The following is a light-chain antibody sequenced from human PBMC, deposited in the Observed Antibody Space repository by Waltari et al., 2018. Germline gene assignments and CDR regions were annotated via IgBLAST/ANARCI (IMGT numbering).Light chain of an antibody. CDR2: EVN. Sequence: QSALTQPPSASGSPGQSVTISCTGTGSGGSVSWYQQHPGKAPKLLIYEVNKRPSGVPERFCGSKSGNTASLAVSGLPAEDEGDYYCSSDAVSNNFYDFGTGTKVTVL. CDR3: SSDAVSNNFYD. CDR1: GSGGS. J-gene: IGLJ1*01. V-gene: IGLV2-8*01.